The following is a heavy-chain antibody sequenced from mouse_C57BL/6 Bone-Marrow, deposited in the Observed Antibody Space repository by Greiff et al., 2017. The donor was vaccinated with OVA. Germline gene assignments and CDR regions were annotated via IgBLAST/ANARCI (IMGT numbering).Heavy chain of an antibody. CDR3: ARSDGSSYGLFDY. Sequence: VQLQQSGPVLVKPGPSVKISCKASGFTFTDYYMHWVKQSHGQSLEWIGLVYPYNGGPSYTQKFKGQATLTVDTSSSTAYMELNSLTSEDSAVYDCARSDGSSYGLFDYWGQGTTLTVSS. CDR1: GFTFTDYY. V-gene: IGHV1-36*01. J-gene: IGHJ2*01. CDR2: VYPYNGGP. D-gene: IGHD1-1*01.